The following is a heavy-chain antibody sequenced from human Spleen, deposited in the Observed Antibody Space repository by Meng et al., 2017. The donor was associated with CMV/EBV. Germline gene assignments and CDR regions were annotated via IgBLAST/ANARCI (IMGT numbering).Heavy chain of an antibody. Sequence: VASTASGYPFTAHYFHLVLQAPGRGLEWMRWIHPHRADTNYAQQFQSRVTLTRDTSINTGHMELPRLTSDDTAVYYCARDNNWGPDYWGQGTLVTVSS. CDR2: IHPHRADT. CDR1: GYPFTAHY. CDR3: ARDNNWGPDY. D-gene: IGHD7-27*01. V-gene: IGHV1-2*02. J-gene: IGHJ4*02.